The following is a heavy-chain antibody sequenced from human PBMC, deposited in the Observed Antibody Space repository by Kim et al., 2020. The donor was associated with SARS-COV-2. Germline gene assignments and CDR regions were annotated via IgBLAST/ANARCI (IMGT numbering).Heavy chain of an antibody. V-gene: IGHV3-21*01. Sequence: GGSLRLSCAASGFTFSSYSMNWVRQAPGKGLEWVSSISSSSSYTYYADSVKGRFTISRDNAKNSLYLQMNSLRAEYTAVYYCARGRNYDILTGFAYIDAFDIWGQGTMVTVSS. CDR3: ARGRNYDILTGFAYIDAFDI. J-gene: IGHJ3*02. CDR1: GFTFSSYS. D-gene: IGHD3-9*01. CDR2: ISSSSSYT.